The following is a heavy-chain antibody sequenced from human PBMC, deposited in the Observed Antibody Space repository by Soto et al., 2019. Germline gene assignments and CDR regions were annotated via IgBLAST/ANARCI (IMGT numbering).Heavy chain of an antibody. CDR2: ISGSGGT. Sequence: EVQLLESGGDFVQPGGSLRLSCAASGFTFSSSAMSWVRQTPGKGLEWVSGISGSGGTYYSDSLKGRFTISRDNSKNTLYLQIKSLRAEDTAVYYCAKELWFEDLFRDYYHGMDVWGQGTTVTVSS. D-gene: IGHD3-10*01. CDR1: GFTFSSSA. V-gene: IGHV3-23*01. CDR3: AKELWFEDLFRDYYHGMDV. J-gene: IGHJ6*02.